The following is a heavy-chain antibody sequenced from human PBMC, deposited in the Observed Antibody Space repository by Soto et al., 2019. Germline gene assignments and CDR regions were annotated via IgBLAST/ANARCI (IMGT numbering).Heavy chain of an antibody. J-gene: IGHJ4*02. Sequence: SETLSLTCTVSGGSISSGGYYWSWIRQHPGKGLEWIGYIYYSGSTYYNPSLKSRVTISVDTSKNQFSLKLSSVTAADTAVYYCARATYHDNSFDYWGQGTLVTVSP. CDR1: GGSISSGGYY. CDR3: ARATYHDNSFDY. D-gene: IGHD3-22*01. V-gene: IGHV4-31*03. CDR2: IYYSGST.